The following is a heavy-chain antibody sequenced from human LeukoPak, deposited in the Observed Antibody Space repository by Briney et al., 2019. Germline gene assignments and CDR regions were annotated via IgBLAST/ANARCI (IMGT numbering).Heavy chain of an antibody. CDR3: AGRDGSGSLDY. CDR1: GGSISSSSYY. CDR2: IYYSGST. D-gene: IGHD3-10*01. J-gene: IGHJ4*02. V-gene: IGHV4-39*01. Sequence: VKPSETLSLTCTVSGGSISSSSYYWGWIRQPPGKGLEWIGSIYYSGSTYYNPSLKSRVTISVDTSKNQFSLKLSSVTAADTAVYYCAGRDGSGSLDYWGQGTLVTVSS.